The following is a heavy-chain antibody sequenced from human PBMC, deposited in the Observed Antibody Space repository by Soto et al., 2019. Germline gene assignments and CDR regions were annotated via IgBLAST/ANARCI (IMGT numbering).Heavy chain of an antibody. V-gene: IGHV4-39*01. CDR3: AGSFGYPLQY. J-gene: IGHJ4*02. Sequence: PSETLSLICTVSGDSIRSSSHYWACNRHPPGKWLEWIGGFYYSGSPYYNPSLKSRVTMSVDTSKNQFSLNLISVTAADTAVYYCAGSFGYPLQYWGRGTLVTVSS. D-gene: IGHD5-18*01. CDR2: FYYSGSP. CDR1: GDSIRSSSHY.